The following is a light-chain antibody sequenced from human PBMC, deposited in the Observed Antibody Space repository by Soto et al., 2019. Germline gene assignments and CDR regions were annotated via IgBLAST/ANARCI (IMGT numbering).Light chain of an antibody. Sequence: QSVLTQPASVSGSPGQSITISCTGTSSDVGTRNFVSWYQQHPGKAPKLMIYQVTNRPSGVSNRFSGSKSGNTASLTISGLQAEDEADYYCSSYTDSTNYVFGTRTKVTVL. J-gene: IGLJ1*01. CDR2: QVT. V-gene: IGLV2-14*01. CDR3: SSYTDSTNYV. CDR1: SSDVGTRNF.